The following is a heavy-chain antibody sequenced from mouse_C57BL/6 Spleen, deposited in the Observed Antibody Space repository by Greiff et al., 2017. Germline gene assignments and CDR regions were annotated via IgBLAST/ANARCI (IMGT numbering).Heavy chain of an antibody. J-gene: IGHJ4*01. CDR3: ARDGGNYGGYYAMDY. Sequence: VQLQQSGPGLVKPSQSLSLTCSVTGYSITSGYYWNWIRQFPGNKLEWMGYISYDGSNNYNPSLKNRISITRDTSKNQFFLKLNSVTTEDTATYYCARDGGNYGGYYAMDYWGQGTSVTVSS. D-gene: IGHD2-1*01. CDR1: GYSITSGYY. CDR2: ISYDGSN. V-gene: IGHV3-6*01.